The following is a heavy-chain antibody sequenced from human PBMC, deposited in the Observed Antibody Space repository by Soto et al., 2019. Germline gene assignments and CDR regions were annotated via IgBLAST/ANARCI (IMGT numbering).Heavy chain of an antibody. CDR2: IYSSGST. V-gene: IGHV4-39*02. CDR3: ATPVSSGYQVLEV. CDR1: GGSISSSKYY. Sequence: QLQLQESGPGLVKPSETLSLTCTVSGGSISSSKYYWGWIRQPPGKGLEWIGSIYSSGSTYYNPSLRSRVTISVDTPKNHFSLKLTSLTAADTAVYYCATPVSSGYQVLEVWGQGAMVTVSS. D-gene: IGHD3-22*01. J-gene: IGHJ3*01.